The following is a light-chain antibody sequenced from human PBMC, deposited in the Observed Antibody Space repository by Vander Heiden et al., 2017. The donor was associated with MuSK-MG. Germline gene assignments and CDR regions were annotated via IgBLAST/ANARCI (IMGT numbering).Light chain of an antibody. CDR1: SLRSYY. J-gene: IGLJ2*01. V-gene: IGLV3-19*01. Sequence: SSELTQDPAVSAALGQTVRITCQGDSLRSYYASWYQQKPGQAPVLVIYGKNNRPSGIPDRFSGSSSGNTASLTITGAQAEEEADYYCNYRDSSGNHPLFGGGTKLTVL. CDR2: GKN. CDR3: NYRDSSGNHPL.